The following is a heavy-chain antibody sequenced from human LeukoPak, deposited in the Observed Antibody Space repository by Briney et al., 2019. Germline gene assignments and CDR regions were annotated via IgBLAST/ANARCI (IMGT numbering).Heavy chain of an antibody. J-gene: IGHJ5*02. Sequence: GGSLRLSCAASGFTFSSYSMNWVRQAPGKGLEWVSSISSSSSYIYYADSVKGRFTISRDNAKNSLYLQMNSLRAEDTAVYYCARPHFARTTNWFDPWGQGTLVTVSS. CDR3: ARPHFARTTNWFDP. D-gene: IGHD1-1*01. V-gene: IGHV3-21*01. CDR2: ISSSSSYI. CDR1: GFTFSSYS.